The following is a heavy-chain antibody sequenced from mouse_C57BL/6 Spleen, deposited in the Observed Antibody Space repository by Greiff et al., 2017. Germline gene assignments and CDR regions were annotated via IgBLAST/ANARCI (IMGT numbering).Heavy chain of an antibody. Sequence: EVQLKESEGGLVQPGSSMKLSCTASGFTFSDYYMAWVRQVPEKGLEWVANINYDGSSTYYLDSLKSRFIISRDNAKNILYLQMSSLKSEDTATYYCARGGLYDYPYFDYWGQGTTLTVSS. D-gene: IGHD2-4*01. V-gene: IGHV5-16*01. CDR1: GFTFSDYY. J-gene: IGHJ2*01. CDR2: INYDGSST. CDR3: ARGGLYDYPYFDY.